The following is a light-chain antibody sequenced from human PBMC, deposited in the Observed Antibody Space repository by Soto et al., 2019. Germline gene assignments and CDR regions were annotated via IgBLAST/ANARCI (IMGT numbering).Light chain of an antibody. Sequence: QSALTQPRSVSGSPGQSVTISCTGTSSNVGGYNYVSWYQHHPGKAPKLVIYDVYNRPSGVPDRFSGSKSDNTASLAISGLQSEDEADYYCAAWDDSLNGRYVFGTGTKVTVL. J-gene: IGLJ1*01. CDR1: SSNVGGYNY. CDR2: DVY. CDR3: AAWDDSLNGRYV. V-gene: IGLV2-11*01.